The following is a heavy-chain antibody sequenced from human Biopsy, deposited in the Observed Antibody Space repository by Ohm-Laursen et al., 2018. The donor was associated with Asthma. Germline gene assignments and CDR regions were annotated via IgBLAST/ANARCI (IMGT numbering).Heavy chain of an antibody. Sequence: SLRLSCAASGFSFNSYGMHWVRQAPGKGLEWVAVMSFDGRQTYYADSVKGRFTISRDNSKNTLYLQMNSLRAEDTAAYYCARDAWELQKPYAYYFDYWGQGTLVTVSS. D-gene: IGHD1-26*01. CDR3: ARDAWELQKPYAYYFDY. J-gene: IGHJ4*02. V-gene: IGHV3-30*03. CDR2: MSFDGRQT. CDR1: GFSFNSYG.